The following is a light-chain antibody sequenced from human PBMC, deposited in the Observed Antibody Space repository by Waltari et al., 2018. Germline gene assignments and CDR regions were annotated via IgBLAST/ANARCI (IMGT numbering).Light chain of an antibody. J-gene: IGLJ3*02. Sequence: QSALTQPRSVSGSPGQSVTIPCTGTSSHVGGYNYVSWYEQNPGKAPKLMIYDVTKRPSGVPDRFSGSKSGHTASLTISGLQAEDEADYYCCSYAGSYTWVFGGGTKLTVL. CDR1: SSHVGGYNY. CDR2: DVT. CDR3: CSYAGSYTWV. V-gene: IGLV2-11*01.